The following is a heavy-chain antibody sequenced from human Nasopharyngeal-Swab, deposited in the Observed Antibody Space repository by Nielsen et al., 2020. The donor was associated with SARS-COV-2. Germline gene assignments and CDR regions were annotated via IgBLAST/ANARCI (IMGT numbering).Heavy chain of an antibody. CDR2: TYYRSKWYN. CDR1: GDSVSRDSAA. V-gene: IGHV6-1*01. Sequence: QTPSLTRAIYGDSVSRDSAAWNWVRQSPSKGLEWLGRTYYRSKWYNDYALPVKSRITINPDTSKNQFSLQLNSVTPEDTAVYYCVRQYSSSSFYHGMDVWGQGTTVTVSS. CDR3: VRQYSSSSFYHGMDV. D-gene: IGHD6-6*01. J-gene: IGHJ6*02.